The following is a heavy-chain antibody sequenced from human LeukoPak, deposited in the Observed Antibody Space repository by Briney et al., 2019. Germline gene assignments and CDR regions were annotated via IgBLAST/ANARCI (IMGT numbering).Heavy chain of an antibody. CDR1: GFTFSSYR. CDR2: IISSSYI. CDR3: ARDLSGYYDSSEIDY. Sequence: GGSLKLSCAASGFTFSSYRMNWVRQAPGKGLEWISSIISSSYIYYADSVKGRFTISRDNAKSSLYLQMNSLRAEDTAVYYCARDLSGYYDSSEIDYWGQGTLVTVSS. D-gene: IGHD3-22*01. J-gene: IGHJ4*02. V-gene: IGHV3-21*01.